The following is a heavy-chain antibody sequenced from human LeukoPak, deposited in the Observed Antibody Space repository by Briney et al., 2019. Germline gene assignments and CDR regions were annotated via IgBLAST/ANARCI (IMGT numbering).Heavy chain of an antibody. D-gene: IGHD2-15*01. CDR1: GYTFTGYY. V-gene: IGHV1-2*02. J-gene: IGHJ4*02. CDR2: INPNSGGT. CDR3: ARDLDRVAATTLDY. Sequence: AASVKVSCKASGYTFTGYYMHWVRQAPGQGLEWMGWINPNSGGTNYAQKFQGRVTMTRDTSISTAYMELSRLRSDDTAVYYCARDLDRVAATTLDYWGQGTLVTVSS.